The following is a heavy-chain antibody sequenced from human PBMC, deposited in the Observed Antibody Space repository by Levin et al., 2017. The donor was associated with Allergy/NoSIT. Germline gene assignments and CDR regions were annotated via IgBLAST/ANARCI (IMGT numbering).Heavy chain of an antibody. J-gene: IGHJ4*02. CDR3: ARGRSCSGGNCYFDY. Sequence: GGSLRLSCAVSGFTFSSYSMNWVRQAPGKGLEWVSYISGSSSTISYADSVKGRFTISRDNAENSLDLQMNSLRAEDTAVYYCARGRSCSGGNCYFDYWGQGTLVTVSS. CDR2: ISGSSSTI. D-gene: IGHD2-15*01. CDR1: GFTFSSYS. V-gene: IGHV3-48*01.